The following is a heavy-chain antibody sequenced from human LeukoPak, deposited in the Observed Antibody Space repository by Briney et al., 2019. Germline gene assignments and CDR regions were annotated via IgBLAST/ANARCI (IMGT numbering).Heavy chain of an antibody. CDR3: TTAAVATIIDY. V-gene: IGHV3-15*01. J-gene: IGHJ4*02. Sequence: ETLSLTCAVYGGSFSGYYWSWVRQAPGKGLEWVGRIKSKTDGGTTDYAAPVKGRFTISRDDSKNTLYLQMNSLKTEDTAVYYCTTAAVATIIDYWGQGTLVTVSS. CDR2: IKSKTDGGTT. D-gene: IGHD5-12*01. CDR1: GGSFSGYY.